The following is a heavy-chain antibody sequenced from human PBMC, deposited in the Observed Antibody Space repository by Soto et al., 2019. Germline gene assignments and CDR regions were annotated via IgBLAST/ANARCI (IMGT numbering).Heavy chain of an antibody. V-gene: IGHV3-74*01. CDR1: GFTVASHW. CDR3: AVEKVGPTSIHVFNI. Sequence: GVSNIVSCAVAGFTVASHWMHWVRQTTGKGLVWVSRINSDGSSINFADSVKGRFTISRDNAKNSLYLQMNSLRVEDTALYYCAVEKVGPTSIHVFNILGQGTMVTVSS. J-gene: IGHJ3*02. CDR2: INSDGSSI. D-gene: IGHD1-26*01.